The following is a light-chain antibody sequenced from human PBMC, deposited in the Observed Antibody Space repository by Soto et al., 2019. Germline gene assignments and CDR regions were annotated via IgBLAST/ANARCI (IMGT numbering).Light chain of an antibody. CDR1: QDINNY. J-gene: IGKJ5*01. V-gene: IGKV1-33*01. Sequence: DIQMTQSPSSLSASVGDRVTITCQASQDINNYLNWYQQRPGKAPKLLIYDASNLEAGVPSRFSGSGSGTDFTFTISSLQPEDFATYYCQQYDNLITFGQGTRLEIK. CDR2: DAS. CDR3: QQYDNLIT.